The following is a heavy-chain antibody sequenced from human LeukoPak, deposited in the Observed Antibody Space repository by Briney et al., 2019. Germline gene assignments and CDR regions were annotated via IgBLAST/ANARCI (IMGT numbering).Heavy chain of an antibody. CDR3: AASRDYVGAFDI. V-gene: IGHV4-34*01. D-gene: IGHD4-17*01. Sequence: SETLSLTCAVYGVSFSGYYWSWLRQPPGKGLEWIGEINHSGSTNYNPSLKSRVTISVDTSKNQFSLKLSSVTAADTAVYYCAASRDYVGAFDIWGQGTMVTVSS. CDR1: GVSFSGYY. CDR2: INHSGST. J-gene: IGHJ3*02.